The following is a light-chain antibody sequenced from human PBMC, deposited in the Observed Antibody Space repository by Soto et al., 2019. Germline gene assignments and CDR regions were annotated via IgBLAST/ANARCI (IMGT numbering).Light chain of an antibody. CDR3: HQYDHWSRGT. J-gene: IGKJ2*01. CDR2: GAS. CDR1: QSIDTY. V-gene: IGKV3-15*01. Sequence: EIVLTQSPATLSVSPGERATLSCMASQSIDTYLAWYQQKPGQPPRPLIYGASNRATGVPARFSGSGSGKDFTITISSLQSEDFAVYYCHQYDHWSRGTFGQGTKVDIK.